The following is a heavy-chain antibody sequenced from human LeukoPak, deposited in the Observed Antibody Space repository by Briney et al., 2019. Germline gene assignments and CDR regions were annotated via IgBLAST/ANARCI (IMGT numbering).Heavy chain of an antibody. CDR3: AKDLCSGGSCYSGFDY. CDR2: IKQDGSET. D-gene: IGHD2-15*01. CDR1: GFTFSGYW. V-gene: IGHV3-7*03. J-gene: IGHJ4*02. Sequence: GGSLRLSCAASGFTFSGYWMSWVRQAPGKGLEWVANIKQDGSETWYVDSVKGRFTISRDNAEDSLYLQMNSLRAEDTAVYYCAKDLCSGGSCYSGFDYWGQGTLVTVSS.